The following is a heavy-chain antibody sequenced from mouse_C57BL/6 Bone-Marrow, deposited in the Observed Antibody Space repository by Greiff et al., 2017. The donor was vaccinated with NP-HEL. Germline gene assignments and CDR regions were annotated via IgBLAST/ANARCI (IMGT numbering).Heavy chain of an antibody. CDR1: GYTFTSYW. J-gene: IGHJ2*01. Sequence: QVQLQQPGAELVMPGASVKLSCKASGYTFTSYWMHWVKQRPGQGLEWIGEIDPSDSYTNYNQKFKGKSTLTVDESSSTAYMQLSSLTSEDSAVYYCARGEYYFDYWGQGTTLTVSS. V-gene: IGHV1-69*01. CDR2: IDPSDSYT. CDR3: ARGEYYFDY.